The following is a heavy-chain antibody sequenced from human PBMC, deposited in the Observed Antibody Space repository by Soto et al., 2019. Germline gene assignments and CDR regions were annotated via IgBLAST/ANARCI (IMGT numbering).Heavy chain of an antibody. Sequence: PSETLSLTCIVSGGSFSTYYWSWIRQPPGKGLEWIGYIYYSGSTNVGSANYNPSLKSRVTISVDTPKNQFSLKLTSVTAADTAVYYCARSRESYNWNGVGYWGHGTLVTVSS. CDR3: ARSRESYNWNGVGY. J-gene: IGHJ4*01. CDR1: GGSFSTYY. V-gene: IGHV4-59*01. D-gene: IGHD1-1*01. CDR2: IYYSGSTNVGSA.